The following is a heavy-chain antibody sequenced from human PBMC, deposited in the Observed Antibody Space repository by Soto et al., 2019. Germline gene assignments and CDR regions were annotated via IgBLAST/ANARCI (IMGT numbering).Heavy chain of an antibody. V-gene: IGHV3-53*01. D-gene: IGHD2-2*01. CDR1: GLTVSTDY. CDR3: ASVGYCSTTTCPPA. CDR2: IYRGGNT. Sequence: PGGSLRLSCAASGLTVSTDYMTWVRQAPGKGLEWVSVIYRGGNTYHADSVQGRFSISRDNSKNTVDLQMNNLRVKDTAMYYCASVGYCSTTTCPPAWGQGTLVTVSS. J-gene: IGHJ4*02.